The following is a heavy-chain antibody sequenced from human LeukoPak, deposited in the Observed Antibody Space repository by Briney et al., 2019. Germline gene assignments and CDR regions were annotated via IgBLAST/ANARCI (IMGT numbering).Heavy chain of an antibody. D-gene: IGHD3-22*01. CDR3: ALYYDSSGYWRYFQH. J-gene: IGHJ1*01. CDR1: GYTFTSYG. CDR2: IIPILGIA. Sequence: SVKVSCKASGYTFTSYGISWVRQAPGQGLEWMGRIIPILGIANYAQKFQGRVTITADKSTSTAYMELSSLRSEDTAVYYCALYYDSSGYWRYFQHWGQGTLVTVSS. V-gene: IGHV1-69*04.